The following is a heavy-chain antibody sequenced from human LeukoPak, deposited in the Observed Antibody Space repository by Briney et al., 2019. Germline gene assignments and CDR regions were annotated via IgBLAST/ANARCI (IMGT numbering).Heavy chain of an antibody. D-gene: IGHD3-10*01. V-gene: IGHV3-74*01. CDR1: GFTFSSYW. CDR2: INTDGIST. J-gene: IGHJ4*02. Sequence: GGSLRLSCVASGFTFSSYWMHWVRQAPGKGLVWVSRINTDGISTTYVDSVKGRFTISRDNAKNTLYLQMNSLRAEDTAVYYCARGPYGSATDYWGQGTLVTVSS. CDR3: ARGPYGSATDY.